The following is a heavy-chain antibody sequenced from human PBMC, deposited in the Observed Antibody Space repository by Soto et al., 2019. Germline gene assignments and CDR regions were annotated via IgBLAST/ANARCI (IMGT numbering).Heavy chain of an antibody. V-gene: IGHV4-59*01. J-gene: IGHJ3*02. CDR3: ARGGYYYGSGSYYGFDI. Sequence: SETLSLTCTVSGGSISSYYWSWIRQPPGKGLEWIGYIYYSGSTNYNPSLKSRVTISVDTSKNQFSLKLSSVTAADTAVYYCARGGYYYGSGSYYGFDIWGQGTMVTVSS. CDR1: GGSISSYY. D-gene: IGHD3-10*01. CDR2: IYYSGST.